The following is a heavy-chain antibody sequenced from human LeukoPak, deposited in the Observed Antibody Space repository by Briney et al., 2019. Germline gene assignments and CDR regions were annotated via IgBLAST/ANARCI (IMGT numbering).Heavy chain of an antibody. CDR3: ARDMRTGWYAADY. V-gene: IGHV1-46*01. J-gene: IGHJ4*02. CDR1: GYTFTSYY. CDR2: INPSGGST. Sequence: ASVKVSCKAAGYTFTSYYMHWVRQAPGQGLEWMGIINPSGGSTTYAQKFQGRVTMTRDTSTSTVYMELSSLRSEDTAVYYCARDMRTGWYAADYWGQGTLVTVSS. D-gene: IGHD6-19*01.